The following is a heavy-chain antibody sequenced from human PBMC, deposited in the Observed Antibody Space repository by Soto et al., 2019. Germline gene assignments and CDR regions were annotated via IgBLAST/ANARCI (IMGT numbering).Heavy chain of an antibody. J-gene: IGHJ4*02. D-gene: IGHD2-21*01. CDR1: GGSISSGGYY. V-gene: IGHV4-31*03. CDR2: IYYSGST. Sequence: QVQLQESGPGLVKPSQTLSLTCIVSGGSISSGGYYWSWIRQLPGKGLEWIGYIYYSGSTSYNPALKSRISILLDTSKNQFSLNRSSVTAADTAVYYWARTTYGGDSRVSTFDYWGQGTLVTVSS. CDR3: ARTTYGGDSRVSTFDY.